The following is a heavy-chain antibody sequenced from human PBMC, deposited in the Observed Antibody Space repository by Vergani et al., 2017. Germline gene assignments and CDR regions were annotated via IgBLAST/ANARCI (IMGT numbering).Heavy chain of an antibody. CDR3: ARGPIVGAYDY. Sequence: VHLVESGGGLVQPGRSLRLSCSGSGFTFSDYYMSWIRQAPGKGLEWVSYISSSGSTIYYADSVKGRFTISRDNAKNSLYLQMNSLRAEDTAVYYCARGPIVGAYDYWGQGTLVTVSS. J-gene: IGHJ4*02. V-gene: IGHV3-11*04. CDR2: ISSSGSTI. D-gene: IGHD1-26*01. CDR1: GFTFSDYY.